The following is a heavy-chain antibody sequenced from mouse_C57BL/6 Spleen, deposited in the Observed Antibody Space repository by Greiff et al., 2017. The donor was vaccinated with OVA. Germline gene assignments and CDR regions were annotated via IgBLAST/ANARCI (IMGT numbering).Heavy chain of an antibody. CDR2: IYSRSGNT. CDR1: GYTFTSHG. D-gene: IGHD2-4*01. CDR3: ASPPVYYDYGFAY. J-gene: IGHJ3*01. Sequence: VQLVESGAELARPGASVKLSCKASGYTFTSHGISWVKQRTGQGLEWIGEIYSRSGNTYYNEKFKGKATLTADKSSSTAYMELRSLTSEDSAVYFCASPPVYYDYGFAYWGQGTLVTVSA. V-gene: IGHV1-81*01.